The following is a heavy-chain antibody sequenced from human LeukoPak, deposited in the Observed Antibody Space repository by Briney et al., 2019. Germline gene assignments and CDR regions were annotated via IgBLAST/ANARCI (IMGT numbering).Heavy chain of an antibody. D-gene: IGHD2-21*02. CDR2: VSGNSFYI. Sequence: PGGSLRLSCAASGFTFSSYAMNWVRQAPGKGLEWGSSVSGNSFYIYSAGSVRGRFTISRDNAKNSLYLQMNSLTAEDTAVYYCARTPYCGGDCSSAEYFQHWGQGTLVTVSS. V-gene: IGHV3-21*01. CDR3: ARTPYCGGDCSSAEYFQH. J-gene: IGHJ1*01. CDR1: GFTFSSYA.